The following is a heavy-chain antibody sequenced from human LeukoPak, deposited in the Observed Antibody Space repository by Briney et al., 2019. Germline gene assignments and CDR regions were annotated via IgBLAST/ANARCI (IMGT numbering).Heavy chain of an antibody. CDR3: VKDHYYGSGSYYRGDY. D-gene: IGHD3-10*01. V-gene: IGHV3-64D*06. Sequence: GGSLRLSCSASGFTFSSYAMHWVRQAPGKGLEYVSAISSNGGSTYYADSVKGRFTMSRDNSKNTLYLQVSSLRAEDTAVYYCVKDHYYGSGSYYRGDYWGPGTLVTVSS. J-gene: IGHJ4*02. CDR1: GFTFSSYA. CDR2: ISSNGGST.